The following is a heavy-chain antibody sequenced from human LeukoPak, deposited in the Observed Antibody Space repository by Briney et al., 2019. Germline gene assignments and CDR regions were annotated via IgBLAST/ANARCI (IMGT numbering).Heavy chain of an antibody. CDR2: ISSDGITT. J-gene: IGHJ3*01. V-gene: IGHV3-74*01. Sequence: GGSLRLSCAASGFTFSSSWMHWVRQVPEKGLVWVSRISSDGITTNYADSVKGRFTISRDNAKNTVYLQMNSLRAEDTAVYYCARMEVAWGQGTIVTVSS. CDR1: GFTFSSSW. CDR3: ARMEVA. D-gene: IGHD3-3*01.